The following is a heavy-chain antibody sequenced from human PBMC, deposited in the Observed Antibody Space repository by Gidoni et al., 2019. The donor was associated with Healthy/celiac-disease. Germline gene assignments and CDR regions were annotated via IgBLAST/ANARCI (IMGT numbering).Heavy chain of an antibody. CDR1: GGSFSGYY. Sequence: QVQLQQWGAGLLKPSETLSLTCAVYGGSFSGYYWSWIRQPPGKGLEWIGEINHSGSTNYNPSLKSRVTISVDTSKNQFSLKLSSVTAADTAVYYCARGLYDFWSLKRERDFDYWGQGTLVTVSS. CDR3: ARGLYDFWSLKRERDFDY. J-gene: IGHJ4*02. D-gene: IGHD3-3*01. CDR2: INHSGST. V-gene: IGHV4-34*01.